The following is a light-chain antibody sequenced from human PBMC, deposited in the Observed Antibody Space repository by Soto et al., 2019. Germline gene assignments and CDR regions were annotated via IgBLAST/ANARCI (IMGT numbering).Light chain of an antibody. CDR3: QQFNSYPLT. J-gene: IGKJ5*01. V-gene: IGKV1-13*02. Sequence: AIQLTQSPSSLSASVGDRVTITCRASQGISSRLAWYQQKPGKAPKLLMYDASSLESGVPSRFSGSGSGTDFTLTISSLQTEDFATYYCQQFNSYPLTFGQGTRLEIK. CDR2: DAS. CDR1: QGISSR.